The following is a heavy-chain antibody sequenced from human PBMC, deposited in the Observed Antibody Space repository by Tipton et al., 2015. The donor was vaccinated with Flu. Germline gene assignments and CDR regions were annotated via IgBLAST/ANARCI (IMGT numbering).Heavy chain of an antibody. D-gene: IGHD1-26*01. CDR1: GGSISSYY. CDR3: ARVAGYSGSYRDAFDI. J-gene: IGHJ3*02. Sequence: TLSLTCTVSGGSISSYYWSWIRQPAGKGLEWIGRIYTSGSTNYNPSLKSRVTMSVGTSKNQFSLKLSSVTAADTAVYYCARVAGYSGSYRDAFDIWGQGTMVTVSS. CDR2: IYTSGST. V-gene: IGHV4-4*07.